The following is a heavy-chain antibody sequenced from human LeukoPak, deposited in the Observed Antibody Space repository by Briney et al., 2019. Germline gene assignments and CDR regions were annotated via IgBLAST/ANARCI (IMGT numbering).Heavy chain of an antibody. CDR2: INPSGGIT. Sequence: GASVKISCKTSGYTFTSYYIYWVRQAPGQGLESMGIINPSGGITTYSQRFQGRVTKTRDTSTRTVYMELNNLTSGDTAVYYCAKAEGYGARDYWGQGTLVTVSS. V-gene: IGHV1-46*01. CDR3: AKAEGYGARDY. D-gene: IGHD5-18*01. J-gene: IGHJ4*02. CDR1: GYTFTSYY.